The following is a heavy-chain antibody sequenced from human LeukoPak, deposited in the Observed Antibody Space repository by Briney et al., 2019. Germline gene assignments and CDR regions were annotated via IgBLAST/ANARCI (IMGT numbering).Heavy chain of an antibody. J-gene: IGHJ4*02. CDR1: GFTFSTYV. V-gene: IGHV3-23*01. CDR3: ASGPPFLKYFEY. D-gene: IGHD3-3*01. Sequence: GGSLRLSCAASGFTFSTYVMNWFRRPQGKGRDWVSTISVGAEYIFYADSVKGRFTISRDDSNNALYLQMHSLRAEDTALYYCASGPPFLKYFEYWGQGTLVTVSS. CDR2: ISVGAEYI.